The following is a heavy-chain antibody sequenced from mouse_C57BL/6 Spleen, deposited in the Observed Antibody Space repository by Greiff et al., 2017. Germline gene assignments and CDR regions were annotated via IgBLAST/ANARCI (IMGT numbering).Heavy chain of an antibody. CDR2: IYPGSGNT. CDR3: ERWSGLRAHYYAMDD. CDR1: GYTFTDYY. J-gene: IGHJ4*01. V-gene: IGHV1-76*01. Sequence: QVQLKESGAELVRPGASVKLSCKASGYTFTDYYINWVKQRPGQGLEWIARIYPGSGNTYYNEKFKGKATLTAEKSSSTAYMQLSSLTSADSAVYFCERWSGLRAHYYAMDDWGKGTSVTVSS. D-gene: IGHD2-4*01.